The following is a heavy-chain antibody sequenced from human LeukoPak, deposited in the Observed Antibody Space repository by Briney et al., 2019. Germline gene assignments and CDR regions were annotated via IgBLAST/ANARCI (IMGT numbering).Heavy chain of an antibody. CDR2: IYSGGST. J-gene: IGHJ3*02. V-gene: IGHV3-53*01. Sequence: GGSLRLSCAASGFTVSSNYMSWVRQAPGKGLEWVPVIYSGGSTYYADSVKGRFTISRDNSKNMLYLQMNSLRAEDTAVYYCASRPYYYGSGDGFDIWGQGTRVTVSS. CDR1: GFTVSSNY. D-gene: IGHD3-10*01. CDR3: ASRPYYYGSGDGFDI.